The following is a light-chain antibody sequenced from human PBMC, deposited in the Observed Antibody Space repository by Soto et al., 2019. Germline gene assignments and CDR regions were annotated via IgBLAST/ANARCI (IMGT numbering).Light chain of an antibody. CDR1: SSDVGGYNY. J-gene: IGLJ3*02. CDR3: GSYTSDSTWV. CDR2: EVT. V-gene: IGLV2-14*01. Sequence: QSALTQPASESGSPGQSISISCTGTSSDVGGYNYVSWYQQHPGRAPKLIIYEVTNRPSGVSRRFSGSKNANTASLTISGLQAEDEADYYCGSYTSDSTWVFGGGTQLTVL.